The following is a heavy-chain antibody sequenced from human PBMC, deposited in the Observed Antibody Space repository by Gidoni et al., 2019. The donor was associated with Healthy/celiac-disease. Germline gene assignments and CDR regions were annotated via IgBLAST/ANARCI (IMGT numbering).Heavy chain of an antibody. Sequence: EVQLVESGGGMVKPGGSLRLSCAASGFALSSYSMNWVRQAPGKGLVLVSSISSSSSYIYYADSVKGRFTISRDNAKNSLYLQMNSLRAEDTAVYYCARDLVPNGSFGVRGLFDPWGQGTLVTVSS. J-gene: IGHJ5*02. CDR3: ARDLVPNGSFGVRGLFDP. V-gene: IGHV3-21*01. D-gene: IGHD1-26*01. CDR2: ISSSSSYI. CDR1: GFALSSYS.